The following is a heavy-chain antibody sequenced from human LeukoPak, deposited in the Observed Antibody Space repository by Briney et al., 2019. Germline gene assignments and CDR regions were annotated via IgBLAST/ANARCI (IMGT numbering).Heavy chain of an antibody. Sequence: GGSLRLSCAASGFTFSSYRMNWVRQAPGKGLEWVSSISSSSSYIYYADSVKGRFTISRDNAKNSLYLQMNSLRAEDTAVYYCARESRVGRIAVAGTRYFDYWGQGTLVTVSS. CDR2: ISSSSSYI. D-gene: IGHD6-19*01. J-gene: IGHJ4*02. CDR3: ARESRVGRIAVAGTRYFDY. V-gene: IGHV3-21*01. CDR1: GFTFSSYR.